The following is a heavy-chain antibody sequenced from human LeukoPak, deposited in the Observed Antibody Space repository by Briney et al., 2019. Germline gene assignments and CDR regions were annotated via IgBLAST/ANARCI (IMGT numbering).Heavy chain of an antibody. CDR3: ARLAVAGTKINDAFDI. CDR1: GFTFSRFA. CDR2: ITYDGSNQ. D-gene: IGHD6-19*01. V-gene: IGHV3-30*04. Sequence: GGSLRLSCAASGFTFSRFAMHWVRQAPGKGLEWVALITYDGSNQYYADSVKGRFTFSKDSSKNNLYLQMNSLKAEDTAMYYCARLAVAGTKINDAFDIWGQGTMVAVSS. J-gene: IGHJ3*02.